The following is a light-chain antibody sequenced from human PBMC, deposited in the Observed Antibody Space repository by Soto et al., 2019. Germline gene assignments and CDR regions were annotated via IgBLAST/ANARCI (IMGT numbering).Light chain of an antibody. Sequence: QSVLTQPASVSGSPGQSITISCTGTSSDVGGYNYVSWYQQHPGKAPKLMIYDVSNRPSGVSNRSSGSKSGNTASLTISGLQAEDEADYYCSSYTSSSTPVFGGGTKVTVL. V-gene: IGLV2-14*01. CDR3: SSYTSSSTPV. J-gene: IGLJ2*01. CDR1: SSDVGGYNY. CDR2: DVS.